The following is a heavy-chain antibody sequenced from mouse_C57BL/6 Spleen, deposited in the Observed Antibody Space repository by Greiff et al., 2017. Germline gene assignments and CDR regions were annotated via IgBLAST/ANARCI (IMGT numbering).Heavy chain of an antibody. CDR3: ARGYYYGSSHLAY. CDR2: IYPRDGST. V-gene: IGHV1-78*01. J-gene: IGHJ3*01. Sequence: QVQLQQSDAELVKPGASVKISCKASGYTFTDYTIHWMKQRPEQGLEWIGYIYPRDGSTKYNETFKGKATLTADKSSSTAYMQLNSLTSEDSAVYFCARGYYYGSSHLAYWGQGTLVTVSA. CDR1: GYTFTDYT. D-gene: IGHD1-1*01.